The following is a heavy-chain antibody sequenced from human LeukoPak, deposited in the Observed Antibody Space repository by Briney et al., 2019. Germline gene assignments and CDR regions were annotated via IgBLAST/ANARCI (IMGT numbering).Heavy chain of an antibody. J-gene: IGHJ4*02. CDR2: IIPIFGTA. CDR1: GGTFSSYA. V-gene: IGHV1-69*05. D-gene: IGHD3-22*01. Sequence: GSSVKVSCKASGGTFSSYAISWVRQAPGQGLEWMGGIIPIFGTANYAQKFQGRVTFTTDESTSTAYMELSSLRSEDTAVYYCARGLNYGGSGYYFDSWGPGTLVTVSS. CDR3: ARGLNYGGSGYYFDS.